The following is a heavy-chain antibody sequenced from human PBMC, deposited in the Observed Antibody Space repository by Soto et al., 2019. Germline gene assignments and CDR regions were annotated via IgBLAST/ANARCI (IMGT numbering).Heavy chain of an antibody. CDR1: GFTFGDYA. V-gene: IGHV3-49*03. D-gene: IGHD5-18*01. CDR3: TRDWPLPAMAAGGWNYYGMDV. CDR2: IRGEAYGGTT. Sequence: PGGSLRLSCTASGFTFGDYAMSWFRQAPGKGLEWVGFIRGEAYGGTTEYAASVKGRFTISRDDSKSIAYLQMNSLKTEDTAVYYCTRDWPLPAMAAGGWNYYGMDVWGQGTTVTVSS. J-gene: IGHJ6*02.